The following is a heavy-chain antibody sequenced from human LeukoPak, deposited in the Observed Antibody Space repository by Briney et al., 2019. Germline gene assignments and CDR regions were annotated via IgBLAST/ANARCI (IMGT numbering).Heavy chain of an antibody. CDR1: GYSISGGYY. J-gene: IGHJ4*02. D-gene: IGHD6-6*01. V-gene: IGHV4-38-2*02. CDR2: IYHSGST. CDR3: VRDSDSSSSKALDY. Sequence: PSETLSLTCTVSGYSISGGYYWGWIRQPPGKGLEWIGRIYHSGSTYYNPSLKSRVTISVDASKNQFSLKLSSVTAADTAVYYCVRDSDSSSSKALDYWGQGTLVTVSS.